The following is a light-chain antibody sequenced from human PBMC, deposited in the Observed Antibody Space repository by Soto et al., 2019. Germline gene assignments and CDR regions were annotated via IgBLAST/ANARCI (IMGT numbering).Light chain of an antibody. CDR1: QSISSW. Sequence: DIQMTQSPSTLSSSVGERVTITCRASQSISSWLAWYQQKPGKAPKLLIYKASNLESGVPSRFSGSGSGTEFTLTISSLQPDDFATYYCQQYNSYSRTFGQGTKVEMK. CDR3: QQYNSYSRT. V-gene: IGKV1-5*03. J-gene: IGKJ1*01. CDR2: KAS.